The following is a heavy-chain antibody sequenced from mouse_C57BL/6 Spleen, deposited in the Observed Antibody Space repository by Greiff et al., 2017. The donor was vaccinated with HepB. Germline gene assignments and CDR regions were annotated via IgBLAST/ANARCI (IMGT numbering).Heavy chain of an antibody. J-gene: IGHJ4*01. CDR2: ISSGSSTI. CDR1: GFTFSDYG. D-gene: IGHD1-1*01. CDR3: ARPDYYGSSLYYAMDY. V-gene: IGHV5-17*01. Sequence: EVKLVESGGGLVKPGGSLKLSCAASGFTFSDYGMHWVRQAPEKGLEWVAYISSGSSTIYYADTVKGRFTISRDNAKNTLFLQMTSLRSEDTAMYYCARPDYYGSSLYYAMDYWGQGTSVTVSS.